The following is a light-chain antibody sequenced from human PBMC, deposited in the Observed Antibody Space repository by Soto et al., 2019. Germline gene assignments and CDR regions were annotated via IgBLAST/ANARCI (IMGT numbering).Light chain of an antibody. J-gene: IGKJ5*01. Sequence: EIVMTQSPATLSVSPGERATLSCRASQSVGSNLAWYQQKPGQAPRLLIYDASTRATGIPARFSGSGSGTEFTLTISSLQSEDFAVDYCQQYNNWPMITFGQGTRLEIK. CDR1: QSVGSN. V-gene: IGKV3-15*01. CDR2: DAS. CDR3: QQYNNWPMIT.